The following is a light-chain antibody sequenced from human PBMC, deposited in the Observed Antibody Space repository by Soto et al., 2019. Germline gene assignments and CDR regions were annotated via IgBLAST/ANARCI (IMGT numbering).Light chain of an antibody. V-gene: IGKV3-11*01. CDR1: QSVRSY. J-gene: IGKJ1*01. CDR2: DAS. Sequence: PGERATLSCRASQSVRSYLAWYQQKPGQAPRLVIFDASNRATGIPARFSGSGSGTDFTLIISDLEPEDFAVYYCQQRSNWPPTWTFGQGTKVEIK. CDR3: QQRSNWPPTWT.